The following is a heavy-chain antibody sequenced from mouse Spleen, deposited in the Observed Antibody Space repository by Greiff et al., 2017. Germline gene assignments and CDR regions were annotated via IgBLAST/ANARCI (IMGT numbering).Heavy chain of an antibody. CDR2: ISYDGSN. J-gene: IGHJ4*01. CDR1: GYSITSGYY. CDR3: ARERIYDGYYYAMDY. Sequence: EVKLVESGPGLVKPSQSLSLTCSVTGYSITSGYYWNWIRQFPGNKLEWMGYISYDGSNNYNPSLKNRISITRDTSKNQFFLKLNSVTTEDTATYYCARERIYDGYYYAMDYWGQGTSVTVSS. D-gene: IGHD2-3*01. V-gene: IGHV3-6*01.